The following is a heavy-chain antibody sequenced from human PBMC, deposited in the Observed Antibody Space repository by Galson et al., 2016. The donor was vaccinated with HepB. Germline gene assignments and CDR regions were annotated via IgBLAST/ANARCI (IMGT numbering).Heavy chain of an antibody. CDR3: ARYLAWGDIVFATNWLDP. J-gene: IGHJ5*02. V-gene: IGHV1-18*04. Sequence: SCKASGYTFTNYGFSWVRQAPGQGLEWMGWISAYSGNTNLAQNLQGRVTMTTDTSTSTAYMELRSLRSDDTAGYYCARYLAWGDIVFATNWLDPWGQGTLVTVSS. D-gene: IGHD5-12*01. CDR1: GYTFTNYG. CDR2: ISAYSGNT.